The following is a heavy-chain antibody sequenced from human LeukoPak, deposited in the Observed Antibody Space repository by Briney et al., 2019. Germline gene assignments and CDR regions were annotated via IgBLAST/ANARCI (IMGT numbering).Heavy chain of an antibody. V-gene: IGHV3-23*01. Sequence: GGSLRLSCAASGFTFSSYAMTWVRQAPGKGLEWVSGISDGGGSTYYADSVKGRFTISRDNSKNTLHLQMNSLRAEDTAVYYCAKAHYDPERLDFQHWGQGTLVTVSS. D-gene: IGHD4-17*01. CDR2: ISDGGGST. CDR1: GFTFSSYA. J-gene: IGHJ1*01. CDR3: AKAHYDPERLDFQH.